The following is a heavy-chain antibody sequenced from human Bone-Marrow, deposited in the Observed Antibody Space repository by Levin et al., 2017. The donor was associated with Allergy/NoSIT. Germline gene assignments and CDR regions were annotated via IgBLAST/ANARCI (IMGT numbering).Heavy chain of an antibody. D-gene: IGHD6-25*01. J-gene: IGHJ3*01. CDR3: AKKQGGTSGFSFDV. Sequence: GGSLRLSCAASGFTFSSYEMIWVRQAPGKGLEWVSSISSSASTIFYADSVEGRFTISRDNAENSLYLQMNSLRAEDTAVYYCAKKQGGTSGFSFDVWGQGTMVTVSS. CDR2: ISSSASTI. V-gene: IGHV3-48*03. CDR1: GFTFSSYE.